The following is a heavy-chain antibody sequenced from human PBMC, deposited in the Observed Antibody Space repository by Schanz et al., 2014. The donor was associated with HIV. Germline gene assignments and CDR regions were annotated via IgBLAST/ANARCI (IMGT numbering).Heavy chain of an antibody. Sequence: VQLLEFGGGSVRPGESLRLSCLASGFTFNNYAMSWVRQAPGKGLEWVAVISYDGSNKYYADSVKGRFTISRDTSTNTLYLQMSGLRAEDTAVYYCARDLCGKDDYWGQGTLVTVSS. CDR1: GFTFNNYA. CDR2: ISYDGSNK. CDR3: ARDLCGKDDY. D-gene: IGHD2-15*01. V-gene: IGHV3-30*03. J-gene: IGHJ4*02.